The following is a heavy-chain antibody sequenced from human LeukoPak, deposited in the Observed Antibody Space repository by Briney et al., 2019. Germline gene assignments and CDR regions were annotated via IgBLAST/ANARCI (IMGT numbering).Heavy chain of an antibody. J-gene: IGHJ3*01. D-gene: IGHD3-10*01. Sequence: AASVKVSCKASGFTFTSHDYNWVRQATGQGLEWMGWMNPNSGNTGYAQKFQGRVTMTRDTSINTAYMELSSLSSEDTAVYYCAREVGGQAPAKDPFKTGGQGQGSPSLQ. CDR1: GFTFTSHD. CDR3: AREVGGQAPAKDPFKT. V-gene: IGHV1-8*01. CDR2: MNPNSGNT.